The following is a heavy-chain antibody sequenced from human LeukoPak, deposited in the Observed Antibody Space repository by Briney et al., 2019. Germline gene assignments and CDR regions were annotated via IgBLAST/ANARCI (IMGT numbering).Heavy chain of an antibody. J-gene: IGHJ4*02. D-gene: IGHD5-18*01. Sequence: GGSLRLSCAASGFIFSDWSMSWVRQTPEKGLEWVSTISERLKTYYADSVNGRFTISRDNSKNTLYLQMNSLRAEDTAVYYCAKGIQLWLFDYWGQGTLVTVSS. CDR3: AKGIQLWLFDY. V-gene: IGHV3-23*01. CDR1: GFIFSDWS. CDR2: ISERLKT.